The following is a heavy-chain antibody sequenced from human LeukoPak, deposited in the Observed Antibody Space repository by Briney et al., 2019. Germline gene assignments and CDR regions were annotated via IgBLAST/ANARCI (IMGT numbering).Heavy chain of an antibody. D-gene: IGHD1-1*01. CDR3: ARDPGRGHNWTPEYDY. J-gene: IGHJ4*02. CDR2: INPNSGGT. CDR1: GYTFTGYY. Sequence: GASVKVSCKASGYTFTGYYMHWVRQAPGQGLEWMGWINPNSGGTNYAQKFQGRVTMTRDTSISTAYMELSRLRSDDTAVYYCARDPGRGHNWTPEYDYWGQGTLVTVSS. V-gene: IGHV1-2*02.